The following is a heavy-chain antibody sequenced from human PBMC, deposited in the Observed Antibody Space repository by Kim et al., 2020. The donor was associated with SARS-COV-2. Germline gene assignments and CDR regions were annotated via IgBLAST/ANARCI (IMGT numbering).Heavy chain of an antibody. CDR3: ACNKVVPAAIGYNYYYGMDV. V-gene: IGHV1-3*01. Sequence: ASVKVSCKASGYTFTSYAMHWVRQAPGQRLEWMGWINAGNGNTKYSQKFQDRFTITRDTSASTAYMELSSLRSEDTAVYYCACNKVVPAAIGYNYYYGMDVWGQGTTVTVSS. CDR1: GYTFTSYA. D-gene: IGHD2-2*02. CDR2: INAGNGNT. J-gene: IGHJ6*02.